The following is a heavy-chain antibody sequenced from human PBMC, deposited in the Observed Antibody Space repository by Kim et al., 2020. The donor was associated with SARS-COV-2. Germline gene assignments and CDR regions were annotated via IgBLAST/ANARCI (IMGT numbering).Heavy chain of an antibody. J-gene: IGHJ6*02. CDR1: GFTFSDYY. CDR3: ARDRSYGYVYYYGMDV. D-gene: IGHD5-18*01. Sequence: GGSLRLSCAASGFTFSDYYMSWIRQAPGKGLEWVSYISSSGSTIYYADSVKGRFTISRDNAKNSLYLQMNSLRAEDTAVYYCARDRSYGYVYYYGMDVWGQGTTVTVSS. CDR2: ISSSGSTI. V-gene: IGHV3-11*01.